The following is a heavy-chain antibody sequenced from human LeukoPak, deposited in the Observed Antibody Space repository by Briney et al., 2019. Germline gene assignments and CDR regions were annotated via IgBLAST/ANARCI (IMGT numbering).Heavy chain of an antibody. CDR1: GYTVTDYY. Sequence: ATVKISCKASGYTVTDYYIHWVQQAPGKGLEWMGRFDPEDGKTVYAERFQGRVTITADTSTDTAYMEMSSLRSEDTAVYYCSRTAPSDDFWSGYPRLDDWGQGTLVTVSS. V-gene: IGHV1-69-2*01. CDR2: FDPEDGKT. CDR3: SRTAPSDDFWSGYPRLDD. J-gene: IGHJ4*02. D-gene: IGHD3-3*01.